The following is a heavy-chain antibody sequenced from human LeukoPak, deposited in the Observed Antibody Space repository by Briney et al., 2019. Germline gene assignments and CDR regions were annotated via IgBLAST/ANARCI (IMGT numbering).Heavy chain of an antibody. CDR2: INQDGSEK. Sequence: GGSLRLSCTVSGFTFSDYWMSWVRQAPGKGLEWVANINQDGSEKYYVDSVRGRFTVSRDNDKNSLYLQVNSLRAEDRAVYYCARVASYAFDIWGQGTMVTVSS. CDR3: ARVASYAFDI. J-gene: IGHJ3*02. V-gene: IGHV3-7*01. D-gene: IGHD6-6*01. CDR1: GFTFSDYW.